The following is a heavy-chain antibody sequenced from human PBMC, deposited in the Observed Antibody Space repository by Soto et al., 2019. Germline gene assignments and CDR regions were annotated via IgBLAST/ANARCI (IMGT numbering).Heavy chain of an antibody. J-gene: IGHJ4*02. CDR2: IYYSGST. V-gene: IGHV4-31*03. Sequence: SETLSLTCTVSGGSISSGGYYWSWIRQHPGKGLEWIGYIYYSGSTYYNPSLKSRVTISVDTSKNQFSLKLSSVTAADTAVYYGARRRNYVDNYFDYWGQGTLVTVAS. CDR3: ARRRNYVDNYFDY. D-gene: IGHD1-7*01. CDR1: GGSISSGGYY.